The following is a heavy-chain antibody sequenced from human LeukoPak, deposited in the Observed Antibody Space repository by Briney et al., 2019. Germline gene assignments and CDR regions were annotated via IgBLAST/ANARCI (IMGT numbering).Heavy chain of an antibody. V-gene: IGHV3-74*01. D-gene: IGHD3-3*01. CDR2: SNSAGSSK. CDR3: ARSPSITIFGVVTEKNYYYMDV. Sequence: GGSLRLSCEASGFTFSNYWMHWVRQAPGKGLVWVSRSNSAGSSKSYVDSVKGRFTISRDNAKNSLYLQMNSLRAEDTAVYYCARSPSITIFGVVTEKNYYYMDVWGKGTTVTVSS. J-gene: IGHJ6*03. CDR1: GFTFSNYW.